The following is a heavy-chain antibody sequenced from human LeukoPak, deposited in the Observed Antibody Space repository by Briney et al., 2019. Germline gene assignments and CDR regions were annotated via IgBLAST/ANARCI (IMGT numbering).Heavy chain of an antibody. D-gene: IGHD6-13*01. CDR3: ARDRGYPGIAAAGTFYFDY. CDR1: GGSISSSSYY. CDR2: IYYSGST. J-gene: IGHJ4*02. V-gene: IGHV4-39*07. Sequence: SETLSLTCTVSGGSISSSSYYWGWIRQPPGKGLEWIGSIYYSGSTYYNPSLKSRVTISVDKSKNQFSLKLSSVTAADTAVYYCARDRGYPGIAAAGTFYFDYWGQGTLVTVSS.